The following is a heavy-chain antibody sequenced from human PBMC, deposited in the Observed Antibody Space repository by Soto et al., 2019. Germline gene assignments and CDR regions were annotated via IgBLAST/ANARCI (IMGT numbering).Heavy chain of an antibody. J-gene: IGHJ6*02. CDR2: IYYSGST. CDR1: GGSISSYY. Sequence: SETLSLTCTVSGGSISSYYWSWIRQPPGKGLEWIGYIYYSGSTNYNPSLKSRVTISVDTSKNQFSLKLSSVTAADTAVYYCARRVTWLLGDYYGMDVWGQGTTVTVSS. D-gene: IGHD3-22*01. CDR3: ARRVTWLLGDYYGMDV. V-gene: IGHV4-59*01.